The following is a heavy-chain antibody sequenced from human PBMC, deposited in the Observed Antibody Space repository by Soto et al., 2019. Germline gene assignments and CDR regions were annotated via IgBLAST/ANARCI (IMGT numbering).Heavy chain of an antibody. CDR1: GGSISSGGYY. CDR2: IYYSGST. V-gene: IGHV4-31*03. J-gene: IGHJ4*02. D-gene: IGHD2-2*01. CDR3: ARSSTSANYFDY. Sequence: QVQLQESGPGLVKPSQTLSLTCTVSGGSISSGGYYWSWIRQHPGKGLEWIGYIYYSGSTYYNPSLKSRVTISVDTTKNQFSLKLSSVTAADTAVYYCARSSTSANYFDYWGQGTLVIVSS.